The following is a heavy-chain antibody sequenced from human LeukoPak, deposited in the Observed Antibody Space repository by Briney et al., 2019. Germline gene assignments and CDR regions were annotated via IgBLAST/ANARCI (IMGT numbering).Heavy chain of an antibody. Sequence: GGSLRLSCAASGFTFSSYAMSWIRQAPGKRLEWVSYISSGSTYTNYADSVEGRFTISRDNAKNSLYLQMNSLRAEDTAVYYCARGDYGGDYFDYWGQGTLVTVSS. V-gene: IGHV3-11*05. CDR2: ISSGSTYT. CDR3: ARGDYGGDYFDY. D-gene: IGHD4-23*01. J-gene: IGHJ4*02. CDR1: GFTFSSYA.